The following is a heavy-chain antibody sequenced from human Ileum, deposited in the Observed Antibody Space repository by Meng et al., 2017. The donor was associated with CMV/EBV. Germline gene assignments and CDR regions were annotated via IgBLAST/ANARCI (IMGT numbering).Heavy chain of an antibody. V-gene: IGHV1-24*01. Sequence: ASVKVSCKVSGYTLTELSMHWVRQAPGKGLEWMGGFDPEDGETIYAQKFQGRVTMTEDTSTDTAYMELSSLRSEDTAVYYCATVPFVVVPAAIQGAFDIWGQGTMVTVSS. CDR1: GYTLTELS. CDR3: ATVPFVVVPAAIQGAFDI. D-gene: IGHD2-2*02. CDR2: FDPEDGET. J-gene: IGHJ3*02.